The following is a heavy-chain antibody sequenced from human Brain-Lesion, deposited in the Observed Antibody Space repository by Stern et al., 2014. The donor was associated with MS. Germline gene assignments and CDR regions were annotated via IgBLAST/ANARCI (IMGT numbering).Heavy chain of an antibody. Sequence: QVQLMQSGAAVKKPGASVKVSCKASGYTFSSYDITWVRKASGHGLDWMGWMNPYSGNAGYAQKFKGRVSMTSDPSISTVYMELTSLTSDDTAVYFCARAVRNQLLSEYWGQGTLVTVSS. J-gene: IGHJ4*02. CDR3: ARAVRNQLLSEY. D-gene: IGHD2-2*01. CDR1: GYTFSSYD. V-gene: IGHV1-8*01. CDR2: MNPYSGNA.